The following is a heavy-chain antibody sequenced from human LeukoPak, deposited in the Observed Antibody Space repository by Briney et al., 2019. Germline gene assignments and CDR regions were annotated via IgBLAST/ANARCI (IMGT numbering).Heavy chain of an antibody. V-gene: IGHV4-34*01. CDR3: ARMSNQYSSSWYPFYFDY. J-gene: IGHJ4*02. CDR1: GGSFSGYY. CDR2: INHSGST. Sequence: PSETLSLTCAVYGGSFSGYYSSWVRQPPGKGLEWIGEINHSGSTNYNPSLKSRVTISVDTSKNQFSLKLSSVTAADTAVYYCARMSNQYSSSWYPFYFDYWGQGTLVTVSS. D-gene: IGHD6-13*01.